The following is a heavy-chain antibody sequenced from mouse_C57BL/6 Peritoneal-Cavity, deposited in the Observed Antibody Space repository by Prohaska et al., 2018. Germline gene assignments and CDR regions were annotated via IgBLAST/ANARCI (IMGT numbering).Heavy chain of an antibody. J-gene: IGHJ4*01. Sequence: EVQLQQSGPVLVKPGASVKMSCKASGYTFTDYYMNWVKQSHGKSLEWIEMINPYNGGTRYSQKLKDKATLTVDKSSNTAYLVLNSLTYEDSAVYYCAREDDYPYAMDYWGQGTSVTVSS. CDR3: AREDDYPYAMDY. D-gene: IGHD2-4*01. CDR2: INPYNGGT. CDR1: GYTFTDYY. V-gene: IGHV1-19*01.